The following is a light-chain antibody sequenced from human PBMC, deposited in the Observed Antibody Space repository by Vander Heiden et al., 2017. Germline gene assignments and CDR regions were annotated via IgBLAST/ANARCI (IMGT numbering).Light chain of an antibody. CDR2: EGS. CDR3: CSYAGSSTYVV. V-gene: IGLV2-23*01. Sequence: GQPITISCTGTSSHVRSYHLVSWYQQHPGTAPKLMIYEGSKRPSGVSNRFSGSKSGNTASLTISGLQAEDEADYYCCSYAGSSTYVVFGGGTKLTVL. CDR1: SSHVRSYHL. J-gene: IGLJ2*01.